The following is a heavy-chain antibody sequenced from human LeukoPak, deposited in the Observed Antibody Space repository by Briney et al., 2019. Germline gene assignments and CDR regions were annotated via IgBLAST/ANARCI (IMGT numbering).Heavy chain of an antibody. J-gene: IGHJ4*02. CDR1: GGSISSSSYY. Sequence: SETLSLTCTVSGGSISSSSYYWGWIRQPPGKGLEWIGSIYYSGSTYYNPSLKSRVTISVDTSKNQFSLKLSSVTAADTAVYYCARDPATTYGGNSGSVDYWGQGTLVTVSS. V-gene: IGHV4-39*02. D-gene: IGHD4-17*01. CDR2: IYYSGST. CDR3: ARDPATTYGGNSGSVDY.